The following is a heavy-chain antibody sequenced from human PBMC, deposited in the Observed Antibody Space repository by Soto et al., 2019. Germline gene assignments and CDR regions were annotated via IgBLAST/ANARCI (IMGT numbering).Heavy chain of an antibody. CDR2: INPSGDST. V-gene: IGHV1-46*03. J-gene: IGHJ4*02. CDR1: GFTFTNYY. CDR3: ARAGSSRRRFDY. Sequence: ASVKVSCKSSGFTFTNYYMHWVRQAPGQGFEWMGIINPSGDSTSYAQKFQGRVTMTRDTSTSTVYMELSSLRSEDTAVYYCARAGSSRRRFDYWGQGTLVTVSS. D-gene: IGHD6-19*01.